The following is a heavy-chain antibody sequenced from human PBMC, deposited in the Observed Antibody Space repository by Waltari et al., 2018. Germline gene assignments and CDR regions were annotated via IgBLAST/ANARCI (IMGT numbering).Heavy chain of an antibody. J-gene: IGHJ4*02. CDR1: GGSFSDYY. V-gene: IGHV4-34*01. CDR2: INHSGNT. Sequence: QVQLQQWGAGLLKPSETLSLACAVYGGSFSDYYWSWIRQPPGKGLEWIGEINHSGNTNYNPSLKGRLTISVDTSKNQFSLKVNSVTAADTAVYFCARRARDGSGWLLDYWGRGTLVTVSS. CDR3: ARRARDGSGWLLDY. D-gene: IGHD6-19*01.